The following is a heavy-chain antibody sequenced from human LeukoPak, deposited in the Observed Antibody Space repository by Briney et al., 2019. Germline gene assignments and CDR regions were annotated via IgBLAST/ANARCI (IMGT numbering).Heavy chain of an antibody. CDR1: GFTFSSYE. V-gene: IGHV3-48*03. CDR2: ISSSGGTI. D-gene: IGHD3-10*01. CDR3: ARVGGLLWFGNFDY. Sequence: PGGSLRLSCAASGFTFSSYEMNWVRQAPGKGLEWVSYISSSGGTIYYADSVKGRFTISRDNAKNSLYLQMNSLRAEDTAVYYCARVGGLLWFGNFDYWGQGTLVTVSS. J-gene: IGHJ4*02.